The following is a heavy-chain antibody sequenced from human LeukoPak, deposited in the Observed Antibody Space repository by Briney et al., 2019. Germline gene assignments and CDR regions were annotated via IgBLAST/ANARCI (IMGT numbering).Heavy chain of an antibody. D-gene: IGHD5-12*01. V-gene: IGHV4-59*12. CDR2: IYYSGST. CDR3: ARDGSPDIVATKAPYNWFDP. CDR1: GGSISSYY. J-gene: IGHJ5*02. Sequence: SETLSLTCTVSGGSISSYYWSWIRQPPGKGLEWIGYIYYSGSTNYNPSLKSRVTISVDTSKNQFSLQLNSVTPEDTAVYYCARDGSPDIVATKAPYNWFDPWGQGTLVTVSS.